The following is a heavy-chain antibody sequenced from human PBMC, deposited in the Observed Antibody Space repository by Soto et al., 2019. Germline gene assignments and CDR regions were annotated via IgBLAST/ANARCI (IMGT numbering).Heavy chain of an antibody. CDR1: GFRFSMYW. CDR2: IQEDGSEK. Sequence: EVQLVESGGGLVQPGGSLRLSCAASGFRFSMYWMSWVRQAPGKGLEWVANIQEDGSEKYYVASVKGRFTISRDNAKNSLYLQMNTLRAEDTAVYYCARHQVGYRVTDYWGQGTLVTVSS. CDR3: ARHQVGYRVTDY. V-gene: IGHV3-7*01. D-gene: IGHD1-26*01. J-gene: IGHJ4*02.